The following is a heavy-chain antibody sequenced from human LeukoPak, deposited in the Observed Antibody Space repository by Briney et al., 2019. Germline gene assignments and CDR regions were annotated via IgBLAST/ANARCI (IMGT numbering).Heavy chain of an antibody. CDR1: GYAFTSYY. Sequence: ASVKVSCKASGYAFTSYYMHWVRRAPGQGLEWMGIINPSGGSTSYAQKFQGRVTMTRDTSTSTVYMELSSLRSEDTAVYYCARAPIAAAGKTGWFDPWGQGTLVTVSS. V-gene: IGHV1-46*01. D-gene: IGHD6-13*01. J-gene: IGHJ5*02. CDR2: INPSGGST. CDR3: ARAPIAAAGKTGWFDP.